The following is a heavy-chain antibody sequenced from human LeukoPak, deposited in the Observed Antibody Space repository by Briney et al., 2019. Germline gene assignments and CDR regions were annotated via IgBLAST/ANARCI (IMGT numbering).Heavy chain of an antibody. Sequence: SETLSLTCAVSGDSISSSHWWSWVRQSPGKGLEWIGYIYYSGSTNYNPSLKSRVTISVDTSKNQFSLRLSSVTAADTAVYYCARVTGYMTEDYFDYWGQGTLITVSS. CDR3: ARVTGYMTEDYFDY. CDR2: IYYSGST. V-gene: IGHV4-4*02. CDR1: GDSISSSHW. D-gene: IGHD6-13*01. J-gene: IGHJ4*02.